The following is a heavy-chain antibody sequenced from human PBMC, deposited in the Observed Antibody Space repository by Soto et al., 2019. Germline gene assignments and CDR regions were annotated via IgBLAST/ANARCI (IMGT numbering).Heavy chain of an antibody. CDR3: ATKIVAATSDY. CDR1: GFTFSSYD. CDR2: ISYDGSNK. Sequence: HVQLVESGGAVVQPGRSLRLSCAASGFTFSSYDMHWVRQAPGKGLEWVAVISYDGSNKYYADSVKGRFTISRDNSKNTLYLQMNSLRTEDRAVYYCATKIVAATSDYWGQGTLVTVSS. V-gene: IGHV3-30*03. J-gene: IGHJ4*02. D-gene: IGHD2-15*01.